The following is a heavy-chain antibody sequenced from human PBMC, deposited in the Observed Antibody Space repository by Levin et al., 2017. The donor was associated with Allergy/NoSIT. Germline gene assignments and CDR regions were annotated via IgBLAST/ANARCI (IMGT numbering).Heavy chain of an antibody. CDR2: IIPIFGTA. J-gene: IGHJ6*02. CDR3: ASPFSPPVFREDYHYGMDV. CDR1: GGTFSSYA. V-gene: IGHV1-69*06. D-gene: IGHD3-10*01. Sequence: SVKVSCKASGGTFSSYAISWVRQAPGQGLEWMGGIIPIFGTANYAQKFQGRVTITADKSTSTAYMELSSLRSEDTAVYYCASPFSPPVFREDYHYGMDVWGQGTTVTVSS.